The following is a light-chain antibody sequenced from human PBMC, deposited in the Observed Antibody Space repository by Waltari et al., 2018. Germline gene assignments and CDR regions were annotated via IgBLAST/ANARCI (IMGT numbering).Light chain of an antibody. Sequence: QSVLTQPPSASGTPGQRVTISCSGSSSNIGSNTVTWYQQLPGTAPKLLIYSNNQRPPGPPDLFSGSKSGTSASLAISRLQSEDADDYYCAAWDESLNGLYVFGTETKVTVL. J-gene: IGLJ1*01. CDR1: SSNIGSNT. CDR3: AAWDESLNGLYV. V-gene: IGLV1-44*01. CDR2: SNN.